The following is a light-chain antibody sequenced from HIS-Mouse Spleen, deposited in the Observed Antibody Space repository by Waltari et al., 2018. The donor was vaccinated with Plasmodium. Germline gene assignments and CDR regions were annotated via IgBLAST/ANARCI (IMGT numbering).Light chain of an antibody. Sequence: SYELTQPPSVSVSPGQTARINCSGDELQKKYAYWYQQKSGQAHVLVIYEDSKRPSGIPERFSGSSSGTMATLTISGAQVEDEADYYCYSTDSSGNHRVFGGGTKLTVL. CDR3: YSTDSSGNHRV. CDR2: EDS. V-gene: IGLV3-10*01. J-gene: IGLJ3*02. CDR1: ELQKKY.